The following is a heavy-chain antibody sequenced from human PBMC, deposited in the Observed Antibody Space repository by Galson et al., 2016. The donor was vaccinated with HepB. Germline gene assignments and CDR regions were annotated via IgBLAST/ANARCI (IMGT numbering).Heavy chain of an antibody. V-gene: IGHV1-46*01. CDR1: GFTFVSFY. CDR3: ARDRGSSPTENWFAP. CDR2: IDPSGGTT. Sequence: SVKVSCKASGFTFVSFYIHWMRQAPGQGLEWMGIIDPSGGTTNIAQKFQGRVTMTRDKSTTTVYMELSSLRSEDTAIYFCARDRGSSPTENWFAPWGQGTLVTVSS. D-gene: IGHD3-16*01. J-gene: IGHJ5*02.